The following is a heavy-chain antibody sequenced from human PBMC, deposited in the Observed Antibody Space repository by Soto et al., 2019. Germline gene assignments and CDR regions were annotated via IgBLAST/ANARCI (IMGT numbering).Heavy chain of an antibody. CDR2: IYYSGST. D-gene: IGHD3-10*01. CDR1: GGSISSGGYY. V-gene: IGHV4-31*03. J-gene: IGHJ6*02. CDR3: ARDMVRGVIITGAPHYYYYGMDV. Sequence: SETLSLTCTVSGGSISSGGYYWSWIRQHPGKGLEWIGYIYYSGSTYYNPSLKSRVTISVDTSKNQFSLKLSSVTAADTAVYYCARDMVRGVIITGAPHYYYYGMDVWGQGTTVTVSS.